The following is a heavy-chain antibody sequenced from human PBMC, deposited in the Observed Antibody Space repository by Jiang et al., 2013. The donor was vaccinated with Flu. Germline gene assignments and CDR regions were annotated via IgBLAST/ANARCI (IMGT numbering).Heavy chain of an antibody. CDR1: GDSMSSHY. CDR2: IYYSGSSGST. CDR3: VGNDYGNYYGMDV. Sequence: LLKPSETLSLTCTVSGDSMSSHYWSWIRQPPGKGLEWIGYIYYSGSSGSTNYNPSLKSRVTISVDTSNRQLSLKLSSVTAADTAVYFCVGNDYGNYYGMDVWG. V-gene: IGHV4-59*08. J-gene: IGHJ6*01. D-gene: IGHD4/OR15-4a*01.